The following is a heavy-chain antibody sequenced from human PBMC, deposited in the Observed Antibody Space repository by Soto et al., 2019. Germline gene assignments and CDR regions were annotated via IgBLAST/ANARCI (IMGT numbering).Heavy chain of an antibody. CDR2: IYNSGTT. V-gene: IGHV4-31*03. CDR1: GGSITRGGYY. CDR3: ARDPAP. J-gene: IGHJ5*02. Sequence: QVQLQESGPGLVKPSETLSLTCTVSGGSITRGGYYWSWIRQHPGKGLEWIGYIYNSGTTYYNPSLKGRVTISVDTSKNEFSLKLTSVTAADTAVYYCARDPAPWGQGTLVTVSS.